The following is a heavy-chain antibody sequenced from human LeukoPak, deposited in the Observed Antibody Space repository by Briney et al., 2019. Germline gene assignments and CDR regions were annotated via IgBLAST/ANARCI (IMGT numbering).Heavy chain of an antibody. V-gene: IGHV3-30*02. Sequence: GGSLRLSCAASGFTFSSYGMHWVRHAPGKGLEWVAFIRYDGSNKYYADSVKGRFTISRDNSKNTLYLQMNSLRAEDTAVYYCANTYYYGSGSYYPFDYWGQGTLVTVSS. D-gene: IGHD3-10*01. CDR2: IRYDGSNK. CDR3: ANTYYYGSGSYYPFDY. J-gene: IGHJ4*02. CDR1: GFTFSSYG.